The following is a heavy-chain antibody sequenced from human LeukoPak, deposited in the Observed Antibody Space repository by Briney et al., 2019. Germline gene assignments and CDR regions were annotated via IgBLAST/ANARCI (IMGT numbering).Heavy chain of an antibody. V-gene: IGHV3-23*01. CDR1: GFTFKSYA. D-gene: IGHD3-22*01. J-gene: IGHJ4*02. CDR2: ISGSGGST. Sequence: GGSLRLSCAASGFTFKSYAMSWVRQAPGKGLEWVSSISGSGGSTYYADSVKGRFTISRDNSKNTLYLQMNSLRAEDTAVYYCAKDGYYYDSSGYSDYWGQGTLVTVSS. CDR3: AKDGYYYDSSGYSDY.